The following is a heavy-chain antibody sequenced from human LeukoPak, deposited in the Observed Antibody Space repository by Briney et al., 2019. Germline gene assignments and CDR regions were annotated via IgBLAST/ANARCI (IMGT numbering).Heavy chain of an antibody. CDR2: IYPGDSDT. CDR1: GYSFTSYW. D-gene: IGHD3-22*01. V-gene: IGHV5-51*01. CDR3: ARRTYYYDSSGYRYAFDI. J-gene: IGHJ3*02. Sequence: GESLQISCKGSGYSFTSYWIGWVRQMPGKGLEWMGIIYPGDSDTRYSPSFQGQVTISADKSISTAYLQWSSLKASDTAMYYCARRTYYYDSSGYRYAFDIWGQGTMVTVSS.